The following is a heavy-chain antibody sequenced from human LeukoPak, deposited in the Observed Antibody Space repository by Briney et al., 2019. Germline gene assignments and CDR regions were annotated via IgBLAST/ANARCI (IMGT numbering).Heavy chain of an antibody. D-gene: IGHD1-26*01. J-gene: IGHJ4*02. Sequence: PGGSLRLSCAASGFNFSSYWMSWVRQAPGKGLEWVANIKQDGSEKYYVDSVKGRFTISRDNAKNSLYLQMNSLRAEDTAVYYCARDKIVGATHLDYWGQGTLVTASS. V-gene: IGHV3-7*01. CDR2: IKQDGSEK. CDR3: ARDKIVGATHLDY. CDR1: GFNFSSYW.